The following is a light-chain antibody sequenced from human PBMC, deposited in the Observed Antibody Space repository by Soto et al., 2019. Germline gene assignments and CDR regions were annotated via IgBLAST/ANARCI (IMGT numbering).Light chain of an antibody. J-gene: IGLJ1*01. CDR2: EGS. CDR3: CSYAGSSTPYV. Sequence: QSVLTQPPSVSGSPGQSVTISCTGTSSDVGSYNLVSWYQQHPGKAPKLMIYEGSKRPSGVSNRFSGSKSGNTASLTISGLQAVDEADYYCCSYAGSSTPYVFGTGTKVTVL. V-gene: IGLV2-23*01. CDR1: SSDVGSYNL.